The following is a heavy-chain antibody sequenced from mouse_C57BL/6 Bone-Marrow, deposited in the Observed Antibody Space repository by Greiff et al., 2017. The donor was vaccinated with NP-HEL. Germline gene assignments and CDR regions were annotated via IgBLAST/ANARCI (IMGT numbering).Heavy chain of an antibody. V-gene: IGHV1-59*01. Sequence: QVQLQQPGAELVRPGTSVKLSCKASGYTFTSYWMHWVKQRPGQGLEWIGVIDPSDSYTNYNQKFKGKATLTVDTSSSTAYMQLSSLTSEDSAVYYCARPLYYDYDEGFAYWGQGTLVTVSA. CDR1: GYTFTSYW. D-gene: IGHD2-4*01. J-gene: IGHJ3*01. CDR3: ARPLYYDYDEGFAY. CDR2: IDPSDSYT.